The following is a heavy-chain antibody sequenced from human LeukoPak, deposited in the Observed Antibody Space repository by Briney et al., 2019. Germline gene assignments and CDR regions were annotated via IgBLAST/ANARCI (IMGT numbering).Heavy chain of an antibody. V-gene: IGHV3-23*01. J-gene: IGHJ5*01. CDR3: AKPISGGLAVTADWFHP. CDR1: GFAFSFYA. Sequence: SGGSLRLSCAASGFAFSFYAMSWLRQPPGKGLEWVSTIIANSGTTSYAASVRGRFTISRDNSKNTLYLQVNTLRADDTATYYCAKPISGGLAVTADWFHPWGQGTLVVVSS. CDR2: IIANSGTT. D-gene: IGHD6-19*01.